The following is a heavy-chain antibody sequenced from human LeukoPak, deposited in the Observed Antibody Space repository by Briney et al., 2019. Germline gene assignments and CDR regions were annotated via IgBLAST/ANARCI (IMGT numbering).Heavy chain of an antibody. CDR2: ISYSGNT. CDR1: GGSIISSDYH. CDR3: ARHCCSGPARRVFDI. Sequence: SETLSLTCTASGGSIISSDYHWGWVRQPPGKGLEWIGTISYSGNTDYNPSLRSRVTISVDTSNNQFSLRLGSVTAADTAVYHCARHCCSGPARRVFDIWGQGTMVTVSS. V-gene: IGHV4-39*01. D-gene: IGHD2-15*01. J-gene: IGHJ3*02.